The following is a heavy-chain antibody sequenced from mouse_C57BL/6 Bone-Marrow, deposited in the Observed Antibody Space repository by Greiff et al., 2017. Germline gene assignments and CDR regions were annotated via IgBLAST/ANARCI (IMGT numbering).Heavy chain of an antibody. J-gene: IGHJ3*01. D-gene: IGHD1-1*01. CDR3: ARCTVVDWFAY. CDR2: INPNNGGT. Sequence: EVQLQQSGPELVKPGASVKISCKASGYTFTDYYMNWVKQSHGKSLEWIGDINPNNGGTSYNQKFKGKATLTVDKSSSTAYMELRSLTSEDSAVYYCARCTVVDWFAYWGQGTLVTVSA. V-gene: IGHV1-26*01. CDR1: GYTFTDYY.